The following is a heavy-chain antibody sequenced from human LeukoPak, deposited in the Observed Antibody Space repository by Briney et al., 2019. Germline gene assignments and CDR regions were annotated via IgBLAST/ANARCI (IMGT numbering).Heavy chain of an antibody. J-gene: IGHJ5*02. CDR2: ISGSGGST. V-gene: IGHV3-23*01. CDR1: GFTFSSYA. CDR3: AKDYYDSSGYYYL. Sequence: GGSLRLSCAASGFTFSSYAMSGVRQAPGKGLEWVSAISGSGGSTYYADSVKGRFTISRDNSKNTLYLQMNSLRAEDTAVYYCAKDYYDSSGYYYLWGQGTLVTVSS. D-gene: IGHD3-22*01.